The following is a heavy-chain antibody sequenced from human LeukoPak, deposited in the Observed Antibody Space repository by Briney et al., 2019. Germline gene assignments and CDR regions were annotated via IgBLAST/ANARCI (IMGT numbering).Heavy chain of an antibody. CDR2: INPNSAGT. D-gene: IGHD2-15*01. Sequence: ASVKVSCKAAGYTFTGYYMFWGRQAPGEGVEWMGRINPNSAGTHYSQQFQASVTMTRHPSISPAYMQLSRLRSDDTAVYYCARGYCSGGSCYSVENWFDPWGQGTLVTVSS. V-gene: IGHV1-2*06. CDR3: ARGYCSGGSCYSVENWFDP. CDR1: GYTFTGYY. J-gene: IGHJ5*02.